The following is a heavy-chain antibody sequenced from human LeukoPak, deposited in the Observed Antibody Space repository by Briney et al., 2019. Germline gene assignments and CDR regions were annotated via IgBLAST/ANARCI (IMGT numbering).Heavy chain of an antibody. Sequence: SETLSLTCTVSGGSISGYYWSWIRQPPGKALQWIGYINDSGGTDYNPSLKSRVTISLDTSKNQFSLKLTSVTAADTAMYYCARRTTKTPNYFDYWGQGALVTVSA. J-gene: IGHJ4*02. CDR2: INDSGGT. CDR1: GGSISGYY. CDR3: ARRTTKTPNYFDY. D-gene: IGHD1-1*01. V-gene: IGHV4-59*08.